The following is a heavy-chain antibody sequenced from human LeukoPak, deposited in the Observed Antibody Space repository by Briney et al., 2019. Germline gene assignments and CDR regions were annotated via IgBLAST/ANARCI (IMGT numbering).Heavy chain of an antibody. J-gene: IGHJ6*03. CDR2: INHSGST. V-gene: IGHV4-34*01. CDR3: ARARSWTPFNANYYYYMDV. D-gene: IGHD6-13*01. Sequence: SETLSLTCAVYGGSFSGYYWSWIRQPPGKGLEWIGEINHSGSTNYNPSLKSRVTISVDTSKNQFSLKLSSVTAADTAVYYCARARSWTPFNANYYYYMDVWGKGTTVTVSS. CDR1: GGSFSGYY.